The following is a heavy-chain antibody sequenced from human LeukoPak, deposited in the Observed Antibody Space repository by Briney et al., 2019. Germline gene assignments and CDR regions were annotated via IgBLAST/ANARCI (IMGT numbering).Heavy chain of an antibody. D-gene: IGHD1-26*01. J-gene: IGHJ4*02. V-gene: IGHV4-34*01. CDR1: GGSFSGYY. CDR2: INHSGST. CDR3: ARWEGGSYYDFGY. Sequence: SETLSLTCAVYGGSFSGYYWSWIRQPPGKGLEWIGEINHSGSTNYNPSLKGRVTISVDTSKNQFSLKLSSVTAADTAVYYCARWEGGSYYDFGYWGQGTLVTVSS.